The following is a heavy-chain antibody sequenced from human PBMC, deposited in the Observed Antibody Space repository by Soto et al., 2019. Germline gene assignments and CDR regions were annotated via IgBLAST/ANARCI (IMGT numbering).Heavy chain of an antibody. CDR1: GFTFSSYA. Sequence: PGGSLRLSCAASGFTFSSYAMHWVRQAPGKGLEWVAVISYDGSNKYYADSVKGRFTISRDNSKNTLYLQMNSLRAEDTAVYYCARDLSGAFDPWGQGTLVTVSS. CDR2: ISYDGSNK. V-gene: IGHV3-30-3*01. J-gene: IGHJ5*02. CDR3: ARDLSGAFDP.